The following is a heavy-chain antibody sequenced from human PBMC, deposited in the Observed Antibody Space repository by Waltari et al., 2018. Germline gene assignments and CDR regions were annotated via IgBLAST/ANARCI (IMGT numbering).Heavy chain of an antibody. CDR1: GGSFSGDY. J-gene: IGHJ6*03. CDR3: ARGLRGSSSHYYMDV. D-gene: IGHD6-6*01. Sequence: QVQLQQWGAGLLKPSETLSLTCAVYGGSFSGDYWRWIRQPPGKGLEWIGEINHSGSTNYNPSLKSRVTISVDTSKNQFSLKLSSVTAADTAVYYCARGLRGSSSHYYMDVWGKGTTVTISS. V-gene: IGHV4-34*01. CDR2: INHSGST.